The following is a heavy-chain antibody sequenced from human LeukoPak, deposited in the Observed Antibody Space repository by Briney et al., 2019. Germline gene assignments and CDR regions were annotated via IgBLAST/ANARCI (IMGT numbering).Heavy chain of an antibody. Sequence: PGGSLRLSCAASGFTFVSHGMIWVRQAPGKGLEWLSYISPGSTTINSADSVKDRFTTSRDKAKSSLFLQMNSPRAEDTAVYYCARVRGPTVTTMYFDYWAREPWSPSPQ. CDR2: ISPGSTTI. CDR1: GFTFVSHG. J-gene: IGHJ4*02. D-gene: IGHD4-17*01. CDR3: ARVRGPTVTTMYFDY. V-gene: IGHV3-48*01.